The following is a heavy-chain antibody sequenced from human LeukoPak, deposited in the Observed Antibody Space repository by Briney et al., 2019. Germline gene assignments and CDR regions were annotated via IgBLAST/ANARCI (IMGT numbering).Heavy chain of an antibody. CDR1: GYTLTELS. D-gene: IGHD6-25*01. J-gene: IGHJ5*02. CDR2: FDPEDGET. V-gene: IGHV1-24*01. Sequence: ASVKVSCKVSGYTLTELSMHWVRQAPGKGLEWMGGFDPEDGETIYAQNFQGRVTMTEDTSTDTAYMELNNLTSEDTAVYYCFRFAAGPDPYYPWGQGTLVTVSS. CDR3: FRFAAGPDPYYP.